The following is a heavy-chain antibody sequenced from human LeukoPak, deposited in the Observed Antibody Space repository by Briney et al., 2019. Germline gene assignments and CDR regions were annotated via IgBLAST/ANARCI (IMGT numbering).Heavy chain of an antibody. CDR2: IYTSGST. V-gene: IGHV4-61*02. CDR3: ARVALYGSGSYYGEDY. Sequence: PSETLSLTCTVSGGSISSGSYYWSWIRQPAGKGLEWIGRIYTSGSTNYNPSLKSRVTISVDTSKNQFSLKLSSVTAADTAVYYCARVALYGSGSYYGEDYWGQGTLVTVSS. D-gene: IGHD3-10*01. CDR1: GGSISSGSYY. J-gene: IGHJ4*02.